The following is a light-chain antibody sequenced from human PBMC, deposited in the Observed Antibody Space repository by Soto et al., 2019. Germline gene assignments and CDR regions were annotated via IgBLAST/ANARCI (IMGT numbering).Light chain of an antibody. CDR3: CSYAGSYSLI. V-gene: IGLV2-11*01. Sequence: QSALTQPRSVSGSPGRSVTISCTGTTSDVGGYNYVSWYQQHPGKAPKFIIYDVTKRPSGVPDRFSGSKSGNTASLTISGLQAEDEADYYCCSYAGSYSLIFGGGTQLTVL. CDR2: DVT. J-gene: IGLJ2*01. CDR1: TSDVGGYNY.